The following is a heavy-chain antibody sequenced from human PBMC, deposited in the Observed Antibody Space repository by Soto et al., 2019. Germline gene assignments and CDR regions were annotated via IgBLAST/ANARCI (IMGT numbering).Heavy chain of an antibody. CDR2: LSTDGSET. V-gene: IGHV3-30*03. CDR1: GFTLSGHG. J-gene: IGHJ4*02. Sequence: GGSLRLSCAASGFTLSGHGLPWARQAPGTGLELAAILSTDGSETKYAESVKGRFTVSRENSENTLYLQMNSLRPEDTAVYYCARAVGGGTISYIMDHWCQGTLFDVSS. CDR3: ARAVGGGTISYIMDH. D-gene: IGHD2-2*01.